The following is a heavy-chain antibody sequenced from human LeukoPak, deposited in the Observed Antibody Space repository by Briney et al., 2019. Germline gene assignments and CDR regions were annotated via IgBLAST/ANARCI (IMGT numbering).Heavy chain of an antibody. D-gene: IGHD1-26*01. CDR2: IWYDGSNK. CDR3: ASQSGSYTFDY. Sequence: GGSLRLSCAASGFMFSSNWMSWVRLAPGKGLEWVAVIWYDGSNKYYADSVKGRFTISRDNSKNTLYLQMNSLRAEDTAVYYCASQSGSYTFDYWGQGTLVTVSS. J-gene: IGHJ4*02. CDR1: GFMFSSNW. V-gene: IGHV3-33*08.